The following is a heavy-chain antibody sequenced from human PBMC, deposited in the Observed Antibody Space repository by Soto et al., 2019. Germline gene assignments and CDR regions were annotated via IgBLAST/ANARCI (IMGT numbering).Heavy chain of an antibody. CDR2: ISSYNGDT. V-gene: IGHV1-18*01. CDR3: AREGVAPYYYYGMDV. CDR1: RYTFTRSG. J-gene: IGHJ6*02. D-gene: IGHD5-12*01. Sequence: QVQLVQSRAEVKKPGASVKVSCKASRYTFTRSGISWVRQAPGQGHEWMGWISSYNGDTNYAQTFQGRVTMTTDTSTSTAYMELRSLRSDDTAVYYCAREGVAPYYYYGMDVWGQGTPVTVSS.